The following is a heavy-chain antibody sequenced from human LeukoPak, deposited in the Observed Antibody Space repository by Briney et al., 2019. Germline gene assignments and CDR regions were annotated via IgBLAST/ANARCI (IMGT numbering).Heavy chain of an antibody. D-gene: IGHD3-3*01. CDR3: ARRTIFGGNWFDP. CDR2: IQPGDSAT. J-gene: IGHJ5*02. V-gene: IGHV5-51*01. Sequence: GESLQTSCQGSGYSFTSYWIAWVRQMPGKGLEWMGIIQPGDSATRYSPSFEGQVTISADKSISAAYLQWNNLKASDTAIYYCARRTIFGGNWFDPWGQGTLVTVSS. CDR1: GYSFTSYW.